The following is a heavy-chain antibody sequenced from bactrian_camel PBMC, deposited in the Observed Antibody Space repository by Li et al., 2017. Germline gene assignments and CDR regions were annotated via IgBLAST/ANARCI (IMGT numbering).Heavy chain of an antibody. CDR2: LVRGGAA. CDR1: GYATSTIRP. Sequence: HVQLVESGGGSVQAGGTQRLTCTASGYATSTIRPCMGWFRQAPGKEREGVASLVRGGAANNTDSVKGRFTISLDNAKNTLYLLMNSLKPDDTAMYYCVAERPTDCYREVVTFRYRGRGTQVTVS. V-gene: IGHV3S53*01. J-gene: IGHJ6*01. CDR3: VAERPTDCYREVVTFRY. D-gene: IGHD2*01.